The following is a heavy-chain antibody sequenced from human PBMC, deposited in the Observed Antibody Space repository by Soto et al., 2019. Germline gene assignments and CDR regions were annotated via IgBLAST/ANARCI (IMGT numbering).Heavy chain of an antibody. Sequence: SETLPLSCAVSGGFFSGYYCSWIRQIPGKGLEWIGEINQSGNTRYNPSLMSRFTMSGDTSRNPFYLKLRSVTAADTAVYYYARPSYALNCDFPYGMPVWGQGTSVTVSS. J-gene: IGHJ6*02. CDR2: INQSGNT. CDR1: GGFFSGYY. V-gene: IGHV4-34*01. D-gene: IGHD2-2*01. CDR3: ARPSYALNCDFPYGMPV.